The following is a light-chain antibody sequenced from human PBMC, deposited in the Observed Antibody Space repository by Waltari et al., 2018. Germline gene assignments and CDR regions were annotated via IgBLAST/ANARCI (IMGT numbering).Light chain of an antibody. CDR2: ETS. J-gene: IGKJ1*01. CDR3: LQYNSHPWT. V-gene: IGKV1-17*01. Sequence: DIHMTQSPSSLSASAGDTVTITCRASQGFSTYLNWYPQKPGKPPKRLIYETSNLESGVPSRFSGSGAGTEFTLTISSLQPEDVASYYCLQYNSHPWTFGQGTKLEIK. CDR1: QGFSTY.